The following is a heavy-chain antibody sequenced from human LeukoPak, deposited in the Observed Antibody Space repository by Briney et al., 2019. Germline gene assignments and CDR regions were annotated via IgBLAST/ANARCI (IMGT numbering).Heavy chain of an antibody. CDR1: GYTFTSYD. Sequence: ASVKVSCKASGYTFTSYDINWVRQAPGQGLEWMGWINPNSGGTNYAQKFQGWVTMTRDTSISTAYMELSRLRSDDTAVYYCARVAHYYYYGMDVWGQGTTVTVSS. V-gene: IGHV1-2*04. J-gene: IGHJ6*02. CDR2: INPNSGGT. CDR3: ARVAHYYYYGMDV.